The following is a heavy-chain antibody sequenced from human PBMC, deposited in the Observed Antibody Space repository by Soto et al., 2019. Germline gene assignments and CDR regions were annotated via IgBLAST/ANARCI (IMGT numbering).Heavy chain of an antibody. D-gene: IGHD5-18*01. CDR1: GYSYTSYW. V-gene: IGHV5-51*01. Sequence: GECLKISCKGSGYSYTSYWIGWVRQRPGRGREWRVIINPADSETSYSPSFQGQVRISAERTTRTAFLQGCSPRDWDTAMYYCIRRGEGRPGDGYYYGALDVGGQGTTVIVS. J-gene: IGHJ6*01. CDR2: INPADSET. CDR3: IRRGEGRPGDGYYYGALDV.